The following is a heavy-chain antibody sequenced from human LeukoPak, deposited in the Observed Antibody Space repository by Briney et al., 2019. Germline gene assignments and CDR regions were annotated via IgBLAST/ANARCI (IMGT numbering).Heavy chain of an antibody. Sequence: GGSLRLSCAASGFTFSSYSMNWVRQAPGKGLEWVSAISGSGGSTFYADSVKGRFTISRDNSKNTLYLQMNSLRAEDTAVYYCAKDAVYAAGLWFGELSGWFDPWGQGTLVTVSS. CDR3: AKDAVYAAGLWFGELSGWFDP. CDR1: GFTFSSYS. V-gene: IGHV3-23*01. CDR2: ISGSGGST. J-gene: IGHJ5*02. D-gene: IGHD3-10*01.